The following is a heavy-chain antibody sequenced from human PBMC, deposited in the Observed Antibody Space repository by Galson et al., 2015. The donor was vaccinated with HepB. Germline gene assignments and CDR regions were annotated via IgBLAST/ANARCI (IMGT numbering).Heavy chain of an antibody. D-gene: IGHD6-19*01. CDR2: INSDASST. J-gene: IGHJ4*02. CDR3: ARSRVQRAVAGTFDS. CDR1: GFILSDYW. Sequence: SLRLSCAVSGFILSDYWMQWVRQSPGKGLVWVSRINSDASSTAYADSVKGRFTISRDSAKNTVYLQMNSLRAEDTAVYYCARSRVQRAVAGTFDSWGQGTLVTVSS. V-gene: IGHV3-74*01.